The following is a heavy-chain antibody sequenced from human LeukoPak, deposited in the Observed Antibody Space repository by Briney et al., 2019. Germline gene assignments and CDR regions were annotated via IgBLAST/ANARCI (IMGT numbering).Heavy chain of an antibody. CDR1: GYTFTGYY. Sequence: ASVKVSCKASGYTFTGYYIHWVRQAPGQGLEWVGWINPNSGGTNYAQKFQGRVTITADKSTSTAYMELSSLRSEDTAVYYCARVSYESDFDYWGQGTLVTVSS. CDR3: ARVSYESDFDY. CDR2: INPNSGGT. V-gene: IGHV1-2*02. D-gene: IGHD5-12*01. J-gene: IGHJ4*02.